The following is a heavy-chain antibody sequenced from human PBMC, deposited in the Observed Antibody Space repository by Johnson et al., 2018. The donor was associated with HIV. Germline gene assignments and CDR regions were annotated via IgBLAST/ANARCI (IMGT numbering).Heavy chain of an antibody. CDR1: GFAFSSYW. J-gene: IGHJ3*02. V-gene: IGHV3-7*01. Sequence: VQLVESGGGLVKPGGSLRLSCAASGFAFSSYWMRWVRQAPGKGLEWVANIKQDGSEKYSVDSVKGRFTISRDNAKNSLFLQMNSLTAEDTAVYYCARDHSSSWTPGDACDIWGQGTMVTVSS. CDR2: IKQDGSEK. CDR3: ARDHSSSWTPGDACDI. D-gene: IGHD6-13*01.